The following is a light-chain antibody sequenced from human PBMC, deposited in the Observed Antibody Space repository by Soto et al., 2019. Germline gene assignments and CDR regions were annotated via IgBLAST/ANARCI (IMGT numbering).Light chain of an antibody. V-gene: IGLV8-61*01. J-gene: IGLJ3*02. CDR2: STN. Sequence: QTVVTQEPSFSVSPGGTVTLTCGLSSGSVSTSYYPSWYQQTPGQAPRTLIYSTNTRSSGVPDRFSGSILGNKAALTITGAQADDESDYYCGLYMGSVITWVFGGGTKLTVL. CDR3: GLYMGSVITWV. CDR1: SGSVSTSYY.